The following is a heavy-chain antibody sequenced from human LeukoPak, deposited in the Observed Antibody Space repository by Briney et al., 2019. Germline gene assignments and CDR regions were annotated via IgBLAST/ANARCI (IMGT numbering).Heavy chain of an antibody. CDR3: ARHPDGSLSLDY. V-gene: IGHV3-74*01. CDR1: GLTFSSSW. CDR2: INDDGSST. D-gene: IGHD1-26*01. J-gene: IGHJ4*02. Sequence: GGSLRLSCAASGLTFSSSWMHWVRQCPGRGLVWVSRINDDGSSTTYADSVKGRFTISRDNAKNTLYLQMNSLRAEDTAVYYCARHPDGSLSLDYWGQGTLVTVSS.